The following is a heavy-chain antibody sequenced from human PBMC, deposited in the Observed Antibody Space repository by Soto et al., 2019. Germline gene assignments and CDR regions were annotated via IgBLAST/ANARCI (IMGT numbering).Heavy chain of an antibody. CDR2: IKSKTDGGTT. D-gene: IGHD6-19*01. Sequence: GGSLRLSCAASGFTFSNAWMNWVRQAPGKGLEWVGRIKSKTDGGTTDYAAPVKGRFTISRDDSKNTLYLQMYSLKTEDTAVYYCTTDPWGQWLLDYWGQGTLVTVSS. J-gene: IGHJ4*02. V-gene: IGHV3-15*07. CDR1: GFTFSNAW. CDR3: TTDPWGQWLLDY.